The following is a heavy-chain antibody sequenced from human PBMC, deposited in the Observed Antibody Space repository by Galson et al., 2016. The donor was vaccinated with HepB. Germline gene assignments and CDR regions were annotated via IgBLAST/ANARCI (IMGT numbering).Heavy chain of an antibody. J-gene: IGHJ4*02. D-gene: IGHD6-13*01. CDR3: VRQGYSSSWYNSFPADY. Sequence: QSGAEVKKPGESLKISCKGSGYTFTYYWIAWVRQMPGKGLEWMGIIHPGDSDTRYSPSFEGQVTMSADKSIGTAYLQWRSLKASDPAIYYCVRQGYSSSWYNSFPADYWGQGTLVTVSS. V-gene: IGHV5-51*01. CDR2: IHPGDSDT. CDR1: GYTFTYYW.